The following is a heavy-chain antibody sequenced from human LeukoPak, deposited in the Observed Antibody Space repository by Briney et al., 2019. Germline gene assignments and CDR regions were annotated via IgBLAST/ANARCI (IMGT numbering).Heavy chain of an antibody. V-gene: IGHV4-59*06. CDR2: IYYSGST. CDR1: GGSISSYY. D-gene: IGHD5-18*01. Sequence: SETLSLTCTVSGGSISSYYWSWIRQHPGKGLEWIGYIYYSGSTYYNPSLKSRVTISVDTSKNQFSLKLSSVTAADTAVYYCAREPRYSYGSSYGMDVWGQGTTVTVSS. CDR3: AREPRYSYGSSYGMDV. J-gene: IGHJ6*02.